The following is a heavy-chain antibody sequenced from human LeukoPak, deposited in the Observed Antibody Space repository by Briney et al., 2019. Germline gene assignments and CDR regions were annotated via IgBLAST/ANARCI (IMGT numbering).Heavy chain of an antibody. CDR2: ISSSGSTI. CDR1: GFTFSDYY. Sequence: GGSLRLSCTASGFTFSDYYMSWIRQAPGKGLEWVSYISSSGSTIYYADSVKGRFTISRDNAKNSLYLQMNRLRAEDTAVYYCAREETSSSLDYWGQGTLVTVSS. V-gene: IGHV3-11*04. J-gene: IGHJ4*02. CDR3: AREETSSSLDY. D-gene: IGHD6-6*01.